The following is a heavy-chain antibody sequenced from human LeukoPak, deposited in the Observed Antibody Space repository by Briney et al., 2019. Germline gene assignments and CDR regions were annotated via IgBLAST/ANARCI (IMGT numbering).Heavy chain of an antibody. J-gene: IGHJ5*02. CDR2: IYYSGSN. CDR1: GDSISNYY. D-gene: IGHD1-26*01. Sequence: PSETLSLTCAVSGDSISNYYWSWIRQPPGKGLEWIGYIYYSGSNNYNPSLKSRVTISVDTSKNQFSLKLSSVTAADTAVYYCARGIIVGATWGENDNWFDPWGQGTLVTVSS. V-gene: IGHV4-59*01. CDR3: ARGIIVGATWGENDNWFDP.